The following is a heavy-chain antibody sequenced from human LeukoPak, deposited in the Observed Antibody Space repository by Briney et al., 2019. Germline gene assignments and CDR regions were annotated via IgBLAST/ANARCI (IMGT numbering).Heavy chain of an antibody. CDR3: ARVSLDGYKWEGFDY. CDR2: INTNTGNP. V-gene: IGHV7-4-1*02. CDR1: GYTFTSYA. J-gene: IGHJ4*02. D-gene: IGHD5-24*01. Sequence: GASVKVSCKASGYTFTSYAMNWVRQAPGQGLEWMGWINTNTGNPTYAQGFTGRFVFSLDTSVSTAYLQISSLKAEDTAVYYCARVSLDGYKWEGFDYWGQGTLVTVSS.